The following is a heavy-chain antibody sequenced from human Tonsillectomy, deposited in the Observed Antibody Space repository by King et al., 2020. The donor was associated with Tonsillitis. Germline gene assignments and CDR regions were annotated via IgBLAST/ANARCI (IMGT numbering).Heavy chain of an antibody. Sequence: VQLVESGGGLVKPGGSLRLSCAASGFTFSNAWMSWVRQAPGKGLEWVGRIKSKTDGGTTDYAAPVKGRFTISRDDSKNTLYLQMNSLKTEDTAVYYCTTYMGPLYYFDYWGQGTLVTVSS. D-gene: IGHD4-11*01. V-gene: IGHV3-15*01. CDR3: TTYMGPLYYFDY. CDR1: GFTFSNAW. J-gene: IGHJ4*02. CDR2: IKSKTDGGTT.